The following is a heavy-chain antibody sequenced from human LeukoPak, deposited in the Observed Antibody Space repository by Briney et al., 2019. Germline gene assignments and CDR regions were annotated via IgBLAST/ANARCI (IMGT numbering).Heavy chain of an antibody. CDR2: INPSGDIT. J-gene: IGHJ4*02. CDR1: GYTLTRHY. V-gene: IGHV1-46*01. Sequence: ASVKVSCKASGYTLTRHYMHWVRQAPGQGLEWMGIINPSGDITSYAQKFQGRVTMTKETSASTVYMELSSLRSEDTAVYYCASQYYDSAGNPTFDYWGQGTLVSVSP. CDR3: ASQYYDSAGNPTFDY. D-gene: IGHD3-16*01.